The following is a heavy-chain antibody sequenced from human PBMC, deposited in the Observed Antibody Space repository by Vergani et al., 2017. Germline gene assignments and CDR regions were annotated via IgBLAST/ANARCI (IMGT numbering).Heavy chain of an antibody. D-gene: IGHD6-13*01. Sequence: QVQLQESGPGLVKPSETLSLSCSVYGASFSGYYWSWIRQPPGKGLEWIGEINHSGSTNYNPSLKSRVTISVDTSKNQFSLKLNSVTAADTAVYYCARGSIAAAGPTFDYWGQGTLVTVSS. CDR3: ARGSIAAAGPTFDY. J-gene: IGHJ4*02. CDR2: INHSGST. CDR1: GASFSGYY. V-gene: IGHV4-34*01.